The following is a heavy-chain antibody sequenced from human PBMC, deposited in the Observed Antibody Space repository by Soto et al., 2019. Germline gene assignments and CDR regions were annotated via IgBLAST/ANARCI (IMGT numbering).Heavy chain of an antibody. CDR3: ARDRYSGSYYGFHYGMDV. CDR1: GGAVSSGSYY. V-gene: IGHV4-61*01. CDR2: IYYSGST. J-gene: IGHJ6*02. D-gene: IGHD1-26*01. Sequence: PSETLSLTCTVSGGAVSSGSYYWSWIRQPPGKGLEWIGYIYYSGSTNYNPSLKSRVTISVVTSKNQFSLKLSSVTAADTAVYYCARDRYSGSYYGFHYGMDVWGQGTTVTVSS.